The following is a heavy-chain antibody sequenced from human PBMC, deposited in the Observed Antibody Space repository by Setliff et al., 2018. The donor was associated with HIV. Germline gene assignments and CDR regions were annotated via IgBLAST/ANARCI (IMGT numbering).Heavy chain of an antibody. D-gene: IGHD3-10*01. V-gene: IGHV3-48*03. CDR2: IGSIGSGGAT. CDR1: GFTSGSYE. Sequence: GGSLRLSCVASGFTSGSYEMNWVRQAPGKGLEWVSNIGSIGSGGATHYADSVKGRFTISRDNAKNSVYLQMNSLRAEDTAVYYCARIEASYYFDTWGQGTLVTVSS. J-gene: IGHJ4*02. CDR3: ARIEASYYFDT.